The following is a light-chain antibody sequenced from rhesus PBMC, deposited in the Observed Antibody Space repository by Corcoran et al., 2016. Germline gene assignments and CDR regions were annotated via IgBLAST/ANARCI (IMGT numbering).Light chain of an antibody. CDR2: KAS. J-gene: IGKJ1*01. Sequence: DIQMTQSPSSLSASVGDTVTITCRASQSISCWLAWYQQKPGKAPKLLIYKASTLQSGVPSRVSGSGSGTDFTLPLSSMQSEDFAAYYCQRYSSSRRTFGQGTKVEIQ. CDR3: QRYSSSRRT. V-gene: IGKV1-22*01. CDR1: QSISCW.